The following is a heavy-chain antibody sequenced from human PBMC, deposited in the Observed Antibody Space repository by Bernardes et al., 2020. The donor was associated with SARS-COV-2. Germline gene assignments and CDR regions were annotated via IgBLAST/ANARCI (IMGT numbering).Heavy chain of an antibody. CDR1: GFILSNYW. Sequence: GSLRLSCEASGFILSNYWMHWVRPVPGKGLVWVSRIGDGATTYADSVKGRFTIYRDKARNTLHLQMDNLRVEDTAVYYFGKRAEVANHWYFDLWGRGTLVTVSS. V-gene: IGHV3-74*01. CDR3: GKRAEVANHWYFDL. CDR2: IGDGAT. J-gene: IGHJ2*01. D-gene: IGHD2-21*01.